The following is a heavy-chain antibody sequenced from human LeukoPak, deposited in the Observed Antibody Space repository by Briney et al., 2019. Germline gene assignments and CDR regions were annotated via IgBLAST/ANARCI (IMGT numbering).Heavy chain of an antibody. V-gene: IGHV3-7*04. CDR1: GFTFSSYG. CDR3: ARGGIAGYSYGYPFDY. D-gene: IGHD5-18*01. J-gene: IGHJ4*02. Sequence: QTGGSLRLSCAASGFTFSSYGMHWVRQAPGKGLEWVANIKQDGSEKYYVDSVKGRFTISRDNAKNSLYLQMNSLRAEDTAVYYCARGGIAGYSYGYPFDYWGQGTLVTVSS. CDR2: IKQDGSEK.